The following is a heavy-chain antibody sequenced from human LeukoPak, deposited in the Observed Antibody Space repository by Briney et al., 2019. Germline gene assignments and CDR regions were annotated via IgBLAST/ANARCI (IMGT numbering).Heavy chain of an antibody. D-gene: IGHD2-15*01. V-gene: IGHV3-7*01. CDR2: IKQDGSEK. Sequence: GGSLRLSCAASGFTFSSYWMSWVRQAPGKGLEWVANIKQDGSEKYYVDSVKGRFTISRDNAKNSLYLQMNSLRAEGTAVYYCARDSYCSGGSCFWFDYWGQGTLVTVSS. J-gene: IGHJ4*02. CDR3: ARDSYCSGGSCFWFDY. CDR1: GFTFSSYW.